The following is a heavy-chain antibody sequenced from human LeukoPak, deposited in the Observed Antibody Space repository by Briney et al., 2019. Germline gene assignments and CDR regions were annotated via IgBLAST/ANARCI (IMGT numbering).Heavy chain of an antibody. CDR3: TAGEMTTTNHDG. CDR2: IRNKAKSYAT. D-gene: IGHD5-24*01. V-gene: IGHV3-73*01. CDR1: GFTFSGSS. Sequence: GGSLRLSCAASGFTFSGSSIHWVRQASRKGLEWVGLIRNKAKSYATAYAATVRGSITIYRDDSKNTAHLQMNSLKTEDTDNYYCTAGEMTTTNHDGGGQGSLVTVSS. J-gene: IGHJ4*02.